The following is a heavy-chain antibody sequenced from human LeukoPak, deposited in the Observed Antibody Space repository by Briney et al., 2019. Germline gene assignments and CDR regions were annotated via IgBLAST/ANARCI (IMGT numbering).Heavy chain of an antibody. V-gene: IGHV1-18*01. J-gene: IGHJ4*02. D-gene: IGHD1-20*01. CDR1: GYTFTSYS. Sequence: VASVKVSCKASGYTFTSYSFSWVRQAPGQGLEWMGWLSASNDKTNYAQKFKGRVTMTTDTSTTTAYMELTSLRSDYTAVYYCARVITGAYRADYWGQGTLVTVSS. CDR3: ARVITGAYRADY. CDR2: LSASNDKT.